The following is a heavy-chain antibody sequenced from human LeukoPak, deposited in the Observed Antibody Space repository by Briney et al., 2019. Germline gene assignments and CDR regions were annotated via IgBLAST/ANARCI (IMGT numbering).Heavy chain of an antibody. CDR1: GFTFSSYG. V-gene: IGHV3-48*02. CDR2: ITSSSSTI. CDR3: ARDELGGVDY. D-gene: IGHD3-10*01. Sequence: GGSLRLSCAASGFTFSSYGMNWVRQAPGKGLEWLSHITSSSSTIYYADSVKGRFTISRDNAKNSLYLQMNSLRDEDTALYYCARDELGGVDYWGQGTLVTVSS. J-gene: IGHJ4*02.